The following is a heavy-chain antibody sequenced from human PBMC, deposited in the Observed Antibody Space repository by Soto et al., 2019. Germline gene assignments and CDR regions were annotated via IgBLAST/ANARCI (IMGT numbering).Heavy chain of an antibody. V-gene: IGHV3-30*18. CDR3: AKDAYCINAVCYRVDAGFDR. CDR1: GFTFSSYG. Sequence: QVQLVESGGGVVQPGRSLRLSCAGSGFTFSSYGMHWVRQAPGKGLEWMAVISYDGSDKYYADSVQGRFTISRDNSKNRLYLQWNSLRAEHTAIYYYAKDAYCINAVCYRVDAGFDRWGQGTVVTVSS. CDR2: ISYDGSDK. J-gene: IGHJ3*01. D-gene: IGHD2-8*01.